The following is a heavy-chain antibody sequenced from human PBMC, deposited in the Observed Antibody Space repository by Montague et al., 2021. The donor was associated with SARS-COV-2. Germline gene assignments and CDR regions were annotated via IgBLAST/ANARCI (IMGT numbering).Heavy chain of an antibody. J-gene: IGHJ4*02. D-gene: IGHD3-22*01. Sequence: SETLSLTCAVYGGPFNGYYCSWFRQPPGEGLEWFGENSHSRVTTYNQCFNSRVPILLDTPKNQFSLHLTTVTAADTAVYYCSRGSGITVIVLEDYYFDYWGQGALVTVSS. CDR3: SRGSGITVIVLEDYYFDY. CDR2: NSHSRVT. CDR1: GGPFNGYY. V-gene: IGHV4-34*01.